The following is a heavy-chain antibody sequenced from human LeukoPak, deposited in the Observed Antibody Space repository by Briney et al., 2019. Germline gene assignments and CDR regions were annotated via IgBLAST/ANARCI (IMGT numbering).Heavy chain of an antibody. CDR2: IYHSGST. D-gene: IGHD6-13*01. J-gene: IGHJ5*02. Sequence: SETLSLTCTVSGYSISSGYYWAWIRQPPGKGLEWIGNIYHSGSTYYNPSLKSRVTISVDTSKNQFSLQLTSVTAADTAVYYCARAYSSSWYFNWFDPWGQGTLVTVSS. CDR1: GYSISSGYY. V-gene: IGHV4-38-2*02. CDR3: ARAYSSSWYFNWFDP.